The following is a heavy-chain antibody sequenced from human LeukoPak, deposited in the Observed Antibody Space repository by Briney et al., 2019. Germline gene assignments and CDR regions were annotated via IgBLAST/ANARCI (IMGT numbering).Heavy chain of an antibody. V-gene: IGHV3-21*01. Sequence: GGSLRLSCAASGFTFSSYSMNWVRQAPGKGLEWVSSISSSSSYIYYADSVKGRFTISRDNAKNSLYLQMNSLRAEDTAVYYCASLWGDLYRIPKYWGQGTLVTVSS. D-gene: IGHD3-16*01. CDR3: ASLWGDLYRIPKY. J-gene: IGHJ4*02. CDR1: GFTFSSYS. CDR2: ISSSSSYI.